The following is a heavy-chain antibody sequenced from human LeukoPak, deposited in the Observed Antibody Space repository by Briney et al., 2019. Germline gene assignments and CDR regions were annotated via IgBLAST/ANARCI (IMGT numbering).Heavy chain of an antibody. D-gene: IGHD2-15*01. J-gene: IGHJ5*02. Sequence: GGSLRLSCAASGFTFSSYAMSWVRQAPGKGLEWVAFIRYDGSNKYYADSVKGRFTISRDNSKNTLYLQMNSLRAEDTAVYYCAKSISGYCSGGSCYSIDPWGQGTLVTVSS. CDR1: GFTFSSYA. V-gene: IGHV3-30*02. CDR2: IRYDGSNK. CDR3: AKSISGYCSGGSCYSIDP.